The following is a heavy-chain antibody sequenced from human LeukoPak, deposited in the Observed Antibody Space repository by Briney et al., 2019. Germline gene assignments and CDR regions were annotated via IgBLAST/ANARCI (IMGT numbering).Heavy chain of an antibody. V-gene: IGHV3-64*01. CDR1: GFTFSSYA. CDR3: ARPHPPDCSGGSCYSIFFSAFDI. Sequence: GGSLRLSCAASGFTFSSYAMHWVRQAPGKGLEYVSAISSNGGSTYYANSVKGRFTISRDNSKNTLYLQMGSLRAEDTAVYYCARPHPPDCSGGSCYSIFFSAFDIWGQGTMVTVSS. D-gene: IGHD2-15*01. J-gene: IGHJ3*02. CDR2: ISSNGGST.